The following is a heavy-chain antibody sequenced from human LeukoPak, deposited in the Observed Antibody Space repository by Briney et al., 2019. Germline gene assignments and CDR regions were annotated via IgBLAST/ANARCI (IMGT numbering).Heavy chain of an antibody. CDR1: GFTVSSNY. CDR2: IYSGGST. V-gene: IGHV3-66*01. J-gene: IGHJ4*02. D-gene: IGHD6-13*01. Sequence: PGGSLRLSCAPSGFTVSSNYMSWVRQAPGKGLEWVSVIYSGGSTYYADSVKGRFTISRDNSKNTLYLQMNSLRAEDTAAYYCARYSSTWYGEDYWGQGTLVTVSS. CDR3: ARYSSTWYGEDY.